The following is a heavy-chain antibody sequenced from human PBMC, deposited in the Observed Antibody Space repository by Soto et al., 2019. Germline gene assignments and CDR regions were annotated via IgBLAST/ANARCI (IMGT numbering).Heavy chain of an antibody. J-gene: IGHJ4*02. CDR1: GGSISSSSYY. CDR2: IYYSGST. V-gene: IGHV4-39*01. CDR3: ATYSSSWYVVY. Sequence: SETLSLTCTVSGGSISSSSYYWGWIRQPPGKGLEWIGSIYYSGSTYYNPSLKSRVTISVDTSKNQFSLKLSSVTAADTAVYYCATYSSSWYVVYWGQGTLVTVS. D-gene: IGHD6-13*01.